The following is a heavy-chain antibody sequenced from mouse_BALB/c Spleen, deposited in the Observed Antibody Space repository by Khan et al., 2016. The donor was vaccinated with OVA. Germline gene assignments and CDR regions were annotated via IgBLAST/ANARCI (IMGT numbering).Heavy chain of an antibody. CDR3: ARHGSSSWFAY. CDR1: GYSFTSYY. Sequence: VQLQQSGPELMKPGASVKISCKASGYSFTSYYIHWVKQSHGKSLEWIGYIDPFNGGTTYNQKFKGKATLTVDKSSSTVYMHLSSLTSEDSAVYYCARHGSSSWFAYWGQGTLVTAAA. J-gene: IGHJ3*01. D-gene: IGHD1-1*01. V-gene: IGHV1S135*01. CDR2: IDPFNGGT.